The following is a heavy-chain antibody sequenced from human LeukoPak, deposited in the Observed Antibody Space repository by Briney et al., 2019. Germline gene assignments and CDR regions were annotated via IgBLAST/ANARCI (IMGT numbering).Heavy chain of an antibody. CDR2: ISDRGGKT. Sequence: PGGSLRLSCAASGFTFSNYAMSWVRQAPGRGLEWVSAISDRGGKTYYADSVKGRFTISRDNSKNTLYPQMNSLRAEDTAVYYCAKDRKVHGDWGQGTLVTVSS. CDR3: AKDRKVHGD. V-gene: IGHV3-23*01. D-gene: IGHD1-14*01. J-gene: IGHJ4*02. CDR1: GFTFSNYA.